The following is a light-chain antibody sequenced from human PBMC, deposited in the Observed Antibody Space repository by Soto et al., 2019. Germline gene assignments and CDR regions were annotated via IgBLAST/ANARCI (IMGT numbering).Light chain of an antibody. Sequence: QSVLTQPRSVSGSPGQSVTISCTGTSSDVGGYGYGAWYQHPPGKAPRLIIYDVNYRPSGVPDRFSGSKSGNTASLTISGLQAEDEAYYYCCSYAGSYTFVFGSGTKV. J-gene: IGLJ1*01. CDR2: DVN. CDR1: SSDVGGYGY. CDR3: CSYAGSYTFV. V-gene: IGLV2-11*01.